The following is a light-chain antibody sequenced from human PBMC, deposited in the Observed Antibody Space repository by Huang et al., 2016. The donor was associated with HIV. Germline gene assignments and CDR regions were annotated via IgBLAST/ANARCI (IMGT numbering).Light chain of an antibody. CDR2: GAS. V-gene: IGKV1-13*02. J-gene: IGKJ5*01. Sequence: AVHLTQSPSSLSAAVGDTVIIPRRASQAIGTSFAWYQHKTGKAPKLLISGASSLQAGVPARFSGDAAGTYFTLCISDLQTEDFATYYCQQLHSYPITFGQGTRLDIK. CDR3: QQLHSYPIT. CDR1: QAIGTS.